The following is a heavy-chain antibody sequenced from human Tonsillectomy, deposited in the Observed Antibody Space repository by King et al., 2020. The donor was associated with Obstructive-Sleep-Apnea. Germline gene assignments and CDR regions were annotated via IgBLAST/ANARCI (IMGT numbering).Heavy chain of an antibody. CDR2: IYYSGST. V-gene: IGHV4-31*03. CDR1: GGSISSGGYY. Sequence: VQLQESGPGLVKPSQTLSLTCTVSGGSISSGGYYWRWIRQHPGKGLEWIGYIYYSGSTYYKPSLKSRSNRSVDTSKSQFSLKLSSVTAADTAVYYCARRVVVTFGDWFDPWGQGTLVTVSS. D-gene: IGHD2-21*02. CDR3: ARRVVVTFGDWFDP. J-gene: IGHJ5*02.